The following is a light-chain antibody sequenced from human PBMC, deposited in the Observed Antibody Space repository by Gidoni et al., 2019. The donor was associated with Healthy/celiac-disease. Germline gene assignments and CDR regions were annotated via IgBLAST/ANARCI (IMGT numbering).Light chain of an antibody. CDR2: DAS. J-gene: IGKJ2*01. Sequence: EIVLTQSPATLSLSPGERATLSCRASQSVRSYLAWYQQKPGQAPRLLIYDASNRATGIPARFSGSGSGTDFTLTISSLEPADFAVYYCQQRSNWPRTTFGQGTKLEIK. CDR1: QSVRSY. CDR3: QQRSNWPRTT. V-gene: IGKV3-11*01.